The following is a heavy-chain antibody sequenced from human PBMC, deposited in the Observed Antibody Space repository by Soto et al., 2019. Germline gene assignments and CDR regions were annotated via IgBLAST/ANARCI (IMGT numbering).Heavy chain of an antibody. V-gene: IGHV4-34*01. D-gene: IGHD3-22*01. Sequence: SDTLSLTCAVYGGPFSGYYWSWIRQPPGKGLEWIGEINHSGSTNYHPSLKSRVTISVDTSKNQFSLKLSSVTAADTAVYYCARGKSYYDSSGYYLYDAFDIWGQGTMVT. CDR2: INHSGST. CDR1: GGPFSGYY. J-gene: IGHJ3*02. CDR3: ARGKSYYDSSGYYLYDAFDI.